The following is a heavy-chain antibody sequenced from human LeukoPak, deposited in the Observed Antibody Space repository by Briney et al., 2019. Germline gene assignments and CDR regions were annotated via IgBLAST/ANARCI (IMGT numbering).Heavy chain of an antibody. Sequence: GSLRLSCAASGFTVSSNYMSWVRQAPGKGLEWIGSIYYSGSTYYNPSLKSRVTISVDTSKNQFSLKLSSVTAADTAVYYCARGWYGSPFPFDYWGQGTLFTVSS. V-gene: IGHV4-38-2*01. CDR3: ARGWYGSPFPFDY. CDR2: IYYSGST. J-gene: IGHJ4*02. D-gene: IGHD6-19*01. CDR1: GFTVSSNY.